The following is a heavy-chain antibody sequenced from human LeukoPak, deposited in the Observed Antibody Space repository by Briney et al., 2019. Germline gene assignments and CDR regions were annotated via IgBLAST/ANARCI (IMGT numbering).Heavy chain of an antibody. Sequence: GSLRLSCAASGFTFSSYSMNWVRQPPGKGLEWIGEINHSGSTNYNPSLKSRVTISVDTSKNQFSLKLSSVTAADTAVYYCARGRDGYNAYWGQGTLVTVSS. V-gene: IGHV4-34*01. CDR2: INHSGST. CDR3: ARGRDGYNAY. J-gene: IGHJ4*02. D-gene: IGHD5-24*01. CDR1: GFTFSSYS.